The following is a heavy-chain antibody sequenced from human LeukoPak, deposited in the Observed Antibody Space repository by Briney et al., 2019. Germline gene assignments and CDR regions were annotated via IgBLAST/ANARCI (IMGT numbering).Heavy chain of an antibody. CDR3: VSFYETY. Sequence: GGSLRLSRAGSGNYWMHLDRQVPEKGLVWVSHINSDGSWTSYADSVKGRFTISKDNAKNTVYLQMNSLRAEDTAVYYCVSFYETYWGRGTLVTVSS. J-gene: IGHJ4*02. CDR2: INSDGSWT. D-gene: IGHD3-22*01. V-gene: IGHV3-74*01. CDR1: GNYW.